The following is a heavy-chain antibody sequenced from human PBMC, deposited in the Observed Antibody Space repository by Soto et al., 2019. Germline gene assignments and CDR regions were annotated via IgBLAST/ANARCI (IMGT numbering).Heavy chain of an antibody. CDR1: GYTFTSYD. CDR3: ARGVDAGVDV. D-gene: IGHD1-1*01. J-gene: IGHJ6*02. CDR2: MSPNGGAT. V-gene: IGHV1-8*01. Sequence: QVQLVQSGAEVTKPGASVKVSCKASGYTFTSYDINWVRQATGQGLEWMGWMSPNGGATGLAQKFQGRVTMTRDTSINTAYMELSNLRSEDTAIYYCARGVDAGVDVWGQGTTVTVSS.